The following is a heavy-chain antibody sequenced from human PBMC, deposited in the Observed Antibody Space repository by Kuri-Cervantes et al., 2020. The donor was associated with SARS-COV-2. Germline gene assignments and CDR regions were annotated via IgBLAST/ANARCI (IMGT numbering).Heavy chain of an antibody. CDR1: GYTFTGYY. V-gene: IGHV1-2*02. D-gene: IGHD3-10*01. CDR3: AREKPQPSLWFGELGVAFDI. Sequence: ASVKVSCKASGYTFTGYYMHWVRQAPGQGLEWMGWINPNSGGTNYAQKFQGRVTMTRDTSISTAYMELSRLRSDDTAVYYCAREKPQPSLWFGELGVAFDIWGQGTTVTVSS. J-gene: IGHJ3*02. CDR2: INPNSGGT.